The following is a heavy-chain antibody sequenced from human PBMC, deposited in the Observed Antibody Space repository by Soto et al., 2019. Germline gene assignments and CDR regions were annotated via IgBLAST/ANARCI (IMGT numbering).Heavy chain of an antibody. J-gene: IGHJ5*02. Sequence: LSLTCTVSGGSISSSSYYWGWIRQPPGKGLEWIGSIYYSGSTYYNPSLKSRVTMSVDTSKNQFSLKLSSVTAADTAVYSCARHWNYYDSAFPNWFDPWGQGALVTVSS. CDR3: ARHWNYYDSAFPNWFDP. CDR1: GGSISSSSYY. D-gene: IGHD3-22*01. CDR2: IYYSGST. V-gene: IGHV4-39*01.